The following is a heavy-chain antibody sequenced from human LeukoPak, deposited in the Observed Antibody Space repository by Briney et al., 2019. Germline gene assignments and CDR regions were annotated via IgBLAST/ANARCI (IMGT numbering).Heavy chain of an antibody. CDR3: ARDHSPKWGSGERYFDY. CDR2: ISGSGGST. V-gene: IGHV3-23*01. Sequence: GGSLRLSCAASGSSFSDSAMHWVRQAPGKGLEWVSTISGSGGSTYYVDSVRGRFTISRDNSKNTLYLQMSSLRAEDTAVYYCARDHSPKWGSGERYFDYWGPGTLVTVSS. J-gene: IGHJ4*02. CDR1: GSSFSDSA. D-gene: IGHD7-27*01.